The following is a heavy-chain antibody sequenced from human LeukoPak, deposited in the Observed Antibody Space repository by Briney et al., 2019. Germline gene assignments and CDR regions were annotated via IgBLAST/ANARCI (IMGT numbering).Heavy chain of an antibody. V-gene: IGHV4-34*01. D-gene: IGHD2-15*01. Sequence: PSETLSLTCAVYGGSFSGYYWSWLRQPPGKGLEWLGEINHSGSTNYNPSLKSRVTISVDTSKNQFSLQLSSVTAADTAVYYCARESPSGGSCDYWGQGTLVTVSS. CDR2: INHSGST. CDR1: GGSFSGYY. CDR3: ARESPSGGSCDY. J-gene: IGHJ4*02.